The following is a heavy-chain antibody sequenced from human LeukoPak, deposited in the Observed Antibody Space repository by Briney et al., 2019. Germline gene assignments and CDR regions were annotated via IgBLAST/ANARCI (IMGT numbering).Heavy chain of an antibody. J-gene: IGHJ4*02. Sequence: GGSLRLSCAASGSTFSSYAMHWVRQAPGKGLEWVAVISYDGSNKYYADSVKGRFTISRDNSKNTLYLQMNSLRAEDTAVYYCARETGAFDYWGQGTLVTVSS. CDR1: GSTFSSYA. V-gene: IGHV3-30-3*01. CDR3: ARETGAFDY. CDR2: ISYDGSNK.